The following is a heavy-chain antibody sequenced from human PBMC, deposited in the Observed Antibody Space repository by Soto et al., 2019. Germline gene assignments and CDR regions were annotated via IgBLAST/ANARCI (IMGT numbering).Heavy chain of an antibody. CDR2: IIPILGIA. J-gene: IGHJ4*02. CDR1: EGTFSSYT. V-gene: IGHV1-69*08. D-gene: IGHD6-13*01. CDR3: ARDRSSSWYWSG. Sequence: QVQLVQSGAEVKKPGSSVKVSCKASEGTFSSYTISWVRQAPGQGLEWMGRIIPILGIANYAQKFQGRVTITADKSTSTAYMELSSLRSEDTAVYYCARDRSSSWYWSGWGQGTLVTVSS.